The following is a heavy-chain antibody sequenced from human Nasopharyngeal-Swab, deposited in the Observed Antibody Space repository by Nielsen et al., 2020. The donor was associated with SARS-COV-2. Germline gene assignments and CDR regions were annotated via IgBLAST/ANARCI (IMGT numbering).Heavy chain of an antibody. V-gene: IGHV1-18*01. CDR3: ARVGPDIVVVVAAAPDY. CDR2: ISAYNGNT. J-gene: IGHJ4*02. CDR1: GYTFTSYG. D-gene: IGHD2-15*01. Sequence: ASVKVSCKASGYTFTSYGISWVRQAPGQGLEWMGWISAYNGNTNYAQKLQGRVTMTTDTSTSTACMELRSLRSDDTAVYYCARVGPDIVVVVAAAPDYWGQGTLVTVSS.